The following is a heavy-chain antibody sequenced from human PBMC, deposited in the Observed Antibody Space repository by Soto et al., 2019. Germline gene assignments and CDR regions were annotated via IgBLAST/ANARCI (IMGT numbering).Heavy chain of an antibody. CDR1: GFTFSSYA. D-gene: IGHD4-17*01. V-gene: IGHV3-30-3*01. Sequence: QVHMEESGGGVVQPGRSLRLSCAASGFTFSSYAMHSVRQAPGKGLEWVAVISYDGSNKYYADSVKGRFTISRDNSKNTLYLQMNSLRADDTAVYYCARSVTTQTYNWFDLWGQGALVTVSS. J-gene: IGHJ5*02. CDR2: ISYDGSNK. CDR3: ARSVTTQTYNWFDL.